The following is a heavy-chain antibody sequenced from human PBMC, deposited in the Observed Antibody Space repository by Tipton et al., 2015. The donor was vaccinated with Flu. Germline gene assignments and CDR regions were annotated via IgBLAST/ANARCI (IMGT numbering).Heavy chain of an antibody. CDR3: ARASSPVVVTAIRFDY. D-gene: IGHD2-21*02. J-gene: IGHJ4*02. V-gene: IGHV4-31*03. CDR1: GGSMSGRGYY. CDR2: ISFRGSS. Sequence: GLVKPSQTLSLTCTVSGGSMSGRGYYWNWIRQHPGKGLEWIGYISFRGSSYYSPSLSSRVTISADTSKNEFSLRLSSVAAADTAVYYCARASSPVVVTAIRFDYWGQGAPVTISS.